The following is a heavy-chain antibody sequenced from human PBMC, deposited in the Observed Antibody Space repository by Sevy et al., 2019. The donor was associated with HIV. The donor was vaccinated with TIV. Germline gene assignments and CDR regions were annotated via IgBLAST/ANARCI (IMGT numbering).Heavy chain of an antibody. V-gene: IGHV3-30*04. Sequence: GGSLRLSCSASGINFRNSIFHWVRQAPGKGLEWVALMSFDGSIQYSGDSEMRRLTISRDDSKNTFYLQVNSLRVEDTAVYYCAREGDTSGHAGAFDIWGQGTMVTVSS. J-gene: IGHJ3*02. CDR2: MSFDGSIQ. CDR1: GINFRNSI. CDR3: AREGDTSGHAGAFDI. D-gene: IGHD3-22*01.